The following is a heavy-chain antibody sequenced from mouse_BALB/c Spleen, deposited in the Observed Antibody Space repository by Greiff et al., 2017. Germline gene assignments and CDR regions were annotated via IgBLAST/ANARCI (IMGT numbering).Heavy chain of an antibody. CDR2: ISSGSSTI. Sequence: EVNVVESGGGLVQPGGSRKLSCAASGFTFSSFGMHWVRQAPEKGLEWVAYISSGSSTIYYADTVKGRFTISRDNPKNTLFLQMTSLRSEDTAMYYCARGVDYDGSSHWYFDVWGAGTTVTVSS. J-gene: IGHJ1*01. CDR3: ARGVDYDGSSHWYFDV. D-gene: IGHD1-1*01. V-gene: IGHV5-17*02. CDR1: GFTFSSFG.